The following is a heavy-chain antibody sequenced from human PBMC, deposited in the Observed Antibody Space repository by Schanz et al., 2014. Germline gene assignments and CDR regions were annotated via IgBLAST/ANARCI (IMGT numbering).Heavy chain of an antibody. V-gene: IGHV4-4*02. CDR1: GGSISSSNW. Sequence: QVQLQESGPGLVKPSGTLSLTCAVSGGSISSSNWWSWVRQPPGKGLEWIGEIYHSGRTNYNPSRKSRVTRYINNSINEFSLKLISVTAADTAVYYCARRAGSGSGTYYEAYYNYYYMDVWGRGTTVTVSS. J-gene: IGHJ6*03. D-gene: IGHD3-10*01. CDR3: ARRAGSGSGTYYEAYYNYYYMDV. CDR2: IYHSGRT.